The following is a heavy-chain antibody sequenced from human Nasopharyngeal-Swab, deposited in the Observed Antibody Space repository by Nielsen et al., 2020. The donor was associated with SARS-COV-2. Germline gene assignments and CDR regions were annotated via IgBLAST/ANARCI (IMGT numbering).Heavy chain of an antibody. Sequence: GESLKISCTASGFTFSTYSMNWVRQAPGKGLEWVSSISGTSTYIYYADSVKGRFTVSRGNARNSLYLQMNSLTAEDTAAYYCARDLLSSWRAIGNWYFDLWGRGTLVTVSS. D-gene: IGHD6-13*01. CDR1: GFTFSTYS. CDR2: ISGTSTYI. V-gene: IGHV3-21*01. CDR3: ARDLLSSWRAIGNWYFDL. J-gene: IGHJ2*01.